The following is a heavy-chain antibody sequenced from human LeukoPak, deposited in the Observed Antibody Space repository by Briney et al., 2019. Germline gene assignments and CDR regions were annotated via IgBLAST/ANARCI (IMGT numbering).Heavy chain of an antibody. V-gene: IGHV3-30-3*01. CDR2: ISSDGITK. Sequence: PGGSLRLSCAASGFAFSRYAIHWVRQAPGKGLEWVAIISSDGITKYYADSLKGRFTISRDNSKNTLYLQMDTLRAEDTAVYYCTTDVPRGGVPTDYWGQGTLVTVSS. CDR1: GFAFSRYA. J-gene: IGHJ4*02. D-gene: IGHD2/OR15-2a*01. CDR3: TTDVPRGGVPTDY.